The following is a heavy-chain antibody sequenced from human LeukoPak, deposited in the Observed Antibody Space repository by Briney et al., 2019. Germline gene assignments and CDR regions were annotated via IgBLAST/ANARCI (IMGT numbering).Heavy chain of an antibody. CDR1: GFAFRNNA. CDR2: ISDSGGST. J-gene: IGHJ4*02. V-gene: IGHV3-23*01. D-gene: IGHD3-22*01. Sequence: GGSLRLSCVASGFAFRNNAMSWVRQAPGKGLEWVSLISDSGGSTNYADSVKGRFTISRDNSKNTLYLQMNTLRAEDTAIYYWASSYGSSAYYPFDYWGQGTLVTVFS. CDR3: ASSYGSSAYYPFDY.